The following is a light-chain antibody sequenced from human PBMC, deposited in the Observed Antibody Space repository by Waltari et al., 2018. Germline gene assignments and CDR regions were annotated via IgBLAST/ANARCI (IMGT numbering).Light chain of an antibody. CDR1: GSDVGSYNL. J-gene: IGLJ2*01. CDR3: CSFATNSIVI. V-gene: IGLV2-23*02. Sequence: QSALTQPASVSGSPGQSITISCSGTGSDVGSYNLVSWYQQPPGKAPKLIIYEVNMRPSGVSDRFSGSKSGVTASLTISGLQAEDEAVYFCCSFATNSIVIFGGGTKLTVL. CDR2: EVN.